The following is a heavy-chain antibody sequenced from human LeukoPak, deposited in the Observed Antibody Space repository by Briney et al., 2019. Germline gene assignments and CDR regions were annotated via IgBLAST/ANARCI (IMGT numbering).Heavy chain of an antibody. CDR3: ARAGIAARRIFDY. D-gene: IGHD6-6*01. Sequence: PSETLSLTCAVYGGSFSGYYWSWIRQPPEKGLEWIGEINHSGSTNYNPSLKSRVTISVDTSKNQFSLKLSSVTAADTAVYYCARAGIAARRIFDYWGQGTLVTVSS. CDR2: INHSGST. CDR1: GGSFSGYY. V-gene: IGHV4-34*01. J-gene: IGHJ4*02.